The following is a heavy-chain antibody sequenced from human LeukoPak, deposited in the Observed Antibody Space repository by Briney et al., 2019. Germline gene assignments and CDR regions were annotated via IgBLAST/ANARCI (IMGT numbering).Heavy chain of an antibody. Sequence: SVKVSCKASGYTFTSYAISWVRQAPGQGLEWMGGIIPIFGTANYAQKFQGRVTITADESTSTAYMELSSLRSEDTAVYYCARVRPPPYYYYGMDVWGQGTTVTVSS. CDR3: ARVRPPPYYYYGMDV. CDR1: GYTFTSYA. V-gene: IGHV1-69*13. J-gene: IGHJ6*02. CDR2: IIPIFGTA. D-gene: IGHD6-6*01.